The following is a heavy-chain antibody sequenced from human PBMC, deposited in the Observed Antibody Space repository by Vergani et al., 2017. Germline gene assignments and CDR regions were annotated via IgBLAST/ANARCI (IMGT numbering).Heavy chain of an antibody. V-gene: IGHV3-64*01. CDR1: GFTFSSYA. CDR3: ARDERYCSGGSCCGWRGFDY. Sequence: EVQLVESGGGLVQPGGSLRLSCAASGFTFSSYAMHWVRQAPGKGLEYVSAISSNGGSTYYAKSVKGRFTISRDNSKNTLYLQMGSLRAEDMAVYYCARDERYCSGGSCCGWRGFDYWGQGTLVTVSS. J-gene: IGHJ4*02. CDR2: ISSNGGST. D-gene: IGHD2-15*01.